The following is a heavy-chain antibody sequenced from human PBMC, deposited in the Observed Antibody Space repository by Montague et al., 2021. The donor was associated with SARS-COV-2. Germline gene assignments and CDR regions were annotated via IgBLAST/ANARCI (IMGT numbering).Heavy chain of an antibody. CDR3: AGGGVRYSSSCYSYWFDP. Sequence: SETLSLTCTVSGGSISSSSYYWGWIRQPPGKGLEWIGSIYYSGSTYYNPSLKSRVTISVDTSKNQFSLKLSSVTAADTAVYYCAGGGVRYSSSCYSYWFDPWGQGTTVTVSS. V-gene: IGHV4-39*01. J-gene: IGHJ5*01. CDR1: GGSISSSSYY. D-gene: IGHD6-13*01. CDR2: IYYSGST.